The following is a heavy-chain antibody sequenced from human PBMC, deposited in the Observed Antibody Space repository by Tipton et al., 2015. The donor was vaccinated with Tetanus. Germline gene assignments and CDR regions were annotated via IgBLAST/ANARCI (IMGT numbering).Heavy chain of an antibody. CDR3: ARVFGDYVPNYFEF. Sequence: SLRLSCAASGFTFSSYNMNWVRQAPGKGLEWLSYISGTGSTIDYADSVKGRFTISRDNAKNSLYLQMNGLRDDDTAVYYCARVFGDYVPNYFEFWGQGTLVSVSS. J-gene: IGHJ1*01. CDR2: ISGTGSTI. CDR1: GFTFSSYN. D-gene: IGHD4-17*01. V-gene: IGHV3-48*02.